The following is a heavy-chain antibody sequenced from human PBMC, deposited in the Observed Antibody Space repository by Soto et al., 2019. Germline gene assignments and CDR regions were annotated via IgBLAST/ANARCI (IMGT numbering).Heavy chain of an antibody. Sequence: GASVKVSCKASGGTFSSYAISWVRQAPGQGLEWMGGIIPIFRTADYAQKFQGRVTITADESTSTAYMELTSLRSEDTAVYYCARDKDRQQLGGNYYYGIDVWGQGTTVTVSS. D-gene: IGHD3-3*02. CDR2: IIPIFRTA. CDR3: ARDKDRQQLGGNYYYGIDV. V-gene: IGHV1-69*13. CDR1: GGTFSSYA. J-gene: IGHJ6*02.